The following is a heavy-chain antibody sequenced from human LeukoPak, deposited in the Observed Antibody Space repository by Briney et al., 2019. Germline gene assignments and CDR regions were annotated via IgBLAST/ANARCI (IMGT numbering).Heavy chain of an antibody. CDR1: GYTFTGYY. D-gene: IGHD3-9*01. J-gene: IGHJ2*01. Sequence: GASVQVSCKASGYTFTGYYMHWVRRAPGQGLEWMGWINSNSGDTNYAQKFQGRVTMTRDTSISTAYMELSRLRSDDTAVYYCAREPHYDLLTGYALGYLDLWGRGTLLTVSS. CDR3: AREPHYDLLTGYALGYLDL. V-gene: IGHV1-2*02. CDR2: INSNSGDT.